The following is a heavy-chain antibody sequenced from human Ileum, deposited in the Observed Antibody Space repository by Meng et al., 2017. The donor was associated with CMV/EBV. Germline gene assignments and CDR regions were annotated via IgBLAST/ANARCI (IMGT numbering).Heavy chain of an antibody. CDR3: ARAVAGWYFDL. J-gene: IGHJ2*01. V-gene: IGHV4-30-4*08. CDR1: GCSISSGDYW. Sequence: QVRRQESGPGLANPPQTLSVTCTVSGCSISSGDYWWSWIRQPPGMGLEWIGYISYSGSTYYNPSLRSRVTVSVDTSNNQFSLDLRSGTAADTAVYYCARAVAGWYFDLWGRGTLVTVSS. D-gene: IGHD3-10*01. CDR2: ISYSGST.